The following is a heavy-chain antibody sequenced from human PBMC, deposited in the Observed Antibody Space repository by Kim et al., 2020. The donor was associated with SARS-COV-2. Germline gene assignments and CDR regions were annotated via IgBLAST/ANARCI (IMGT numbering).Heavy chain of an antibody. J-gene: IGHJ5*02. Sequence: SETLSLTCAVSGDSVTNNNWWTWVRQPPGKGLEWIGEIHHNGDTNYNPSLESRLTLSLDKSNNQIFLKLTSVTAADTAVYFCARRSGSYIPWGQGTLVT. CDR3: ARRSGSYIP. D-gene: IGHD3-10*01. CDR2: IHHNGDT. CDR1: GDSVTNNNW. V-gene: IGHV4-4*02.